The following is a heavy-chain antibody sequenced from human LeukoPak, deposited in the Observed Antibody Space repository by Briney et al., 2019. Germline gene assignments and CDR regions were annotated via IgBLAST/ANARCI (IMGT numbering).Heavy chain of an antibody. CDR3: ARLGYNDYVNY. V-gene: IGHV4-30-4*01. D-gene: IGHD5-12*01. CDR2: IFYSGNS. CDR1: GGPLSSADSY. Sequence: PSETLSPTCTVSGGPLSSADSYWSWIRQPPGKGLEWIGYIFYSGNSYYNPSLKSRLTISVDTSKNQFSLKLSSVTAADTAMYYCARLGYNDYVNYWGQGTLVTVSS. J-gene: IGHJ4*02.